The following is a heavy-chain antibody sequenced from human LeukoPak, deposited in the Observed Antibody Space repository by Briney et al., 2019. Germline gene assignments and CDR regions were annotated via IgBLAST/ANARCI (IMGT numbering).Heavy chain of an antibody. J-gene: IGHJ4*02. CDR2: IKQDGSEK. Sequence: GGSLRLSCPASGFTFSSYWMSWVRQAPGKGLGWVANIKQDGSEKYYVDSVKGRFTISRDNAKNSLCLQMNSLRAEHTAVYYCARDNDYGDYFDYWGQGTLVTVSS. CDR3: ARDNDYGDYFDY. CDR1: GFTFSSYW. V-gene: IGHV3-7*01. D-gene: IGHD4-17*01.